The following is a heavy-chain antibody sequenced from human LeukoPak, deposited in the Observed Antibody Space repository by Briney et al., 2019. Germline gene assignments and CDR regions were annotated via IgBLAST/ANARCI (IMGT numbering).Heavy chain of an antibody. CDR1: GGSISSGGYS. V-gene: IGHV4-30-2*01. D-gene: IGHD3-10*01. CDR2: IYHSGST. CDR3: ARDGSGSYYWEAGWFDP. J-gene: IGHJ5*02. Sequence: SETLSLTCAVSGGSISSGGYSWSWIRQPPGKGLEWIGYIYHSGSTYYNPSLKSRVTISVDRSKNQFSLKLSSVTAADTAVYYCARDGSGSYYWEAGWFDPWGQGTLVTVSS.